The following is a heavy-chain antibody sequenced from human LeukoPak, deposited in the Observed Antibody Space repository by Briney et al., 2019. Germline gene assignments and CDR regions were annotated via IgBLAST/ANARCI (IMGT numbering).Heavy chain of an antibody. Sequence: ASVKVSCKASGGTFSHHVLSWVRQAPGQGLEWMGGIIPILATTNYAQKFQGRVTITADESTNTAYMELSSLRSADTAIYYCARDSPRISDVWSWGQGTLVTVSS. V-gene: IGHV1-69*13. D-gene: IGHD3-3*02. J-gene: IGHJ4*02. CDR3: ARDSPRISDVWS. CDR2: IIPILATT. CDR1: GGTFSHHV.